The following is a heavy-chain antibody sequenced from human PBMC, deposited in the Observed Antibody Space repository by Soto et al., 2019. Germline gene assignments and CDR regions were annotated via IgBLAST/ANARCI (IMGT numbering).Heavy chain of an antibody. CDR1: GYTFISYT. CDR3: GRVGQWDPPDLDAFDI. J-gene: IGHJ3*02. CDR2: INVGNGNT. Sequence: QVQLVPSGAEVKKPGASVKVSCKASGYTFISYTMHWVRQAPGQRLEWMGWINVGNGNTKYSQKFQGRVTITRDTSASTAYMELNSLRSEDTAVYYCGRVGQWDPPDLDAFDIWGQGTMVTVSS. V-gene: IGHV1-3*01. D-gene: IGHD1-26*01.